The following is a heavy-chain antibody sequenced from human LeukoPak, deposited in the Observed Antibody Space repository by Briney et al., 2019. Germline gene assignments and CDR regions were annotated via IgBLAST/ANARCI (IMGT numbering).Heavy chain of an antibody. CDR2: IDYSGIT. V-gene: IGHV4-59*11. CDR1: GVSISSHY. Sequence: SETLSLTCTVSGVSISSHYWNWIRQPPGKGLEYIGYIDYSGITEYNPSLKSRVTISADTSKNQLSLKVRFVTAADTAVYYCARSSYYDDAFDYWGPGTLVTVSS. CDR3: ARSSYYDDAFDY. D-gene: IGHD3-22*01. J-gene: IGHJ4*02.